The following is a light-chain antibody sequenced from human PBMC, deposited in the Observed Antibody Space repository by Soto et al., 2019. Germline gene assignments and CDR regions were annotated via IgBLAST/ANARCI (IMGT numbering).Light chain of an antibody. CDR1: QSISSW. J-gene: IGKJ1*01. Sequence: SILSASVGDRVTITCRASQSISSWLAWYQQKPGKAPNLLIHKASHLESGVPSRFSGSGSGTEFTLTISSLQPGDFATYYCQHYNSYSEAFGQGTKVDIK. CDR3: QHYNSYSEA. CDR2: KAS. V-gene: IGKV1-5*03.